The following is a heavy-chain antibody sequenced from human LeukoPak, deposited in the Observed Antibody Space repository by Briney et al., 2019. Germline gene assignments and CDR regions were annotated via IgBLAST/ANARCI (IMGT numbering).Heavy chain of an antibody. J-gene: IGHJ4*02. Sequence: ASVKVSCKVSGYTLTELSMHWVRQAPGKGLEWMGGFDPEDGETIYAQKFQGRVTMTEDTSTDTAYMELSSLRSEDTAVYYCARGGRSSSWYNSFGYWGQGTLVTVSS. CDR3: ARGGRSSSWYNSFGY. V-gene: IGHV1-24*01. CDR2: FDPEDGET. D-gene: IGHD6-13*01. CDR1: GYTLTELS.